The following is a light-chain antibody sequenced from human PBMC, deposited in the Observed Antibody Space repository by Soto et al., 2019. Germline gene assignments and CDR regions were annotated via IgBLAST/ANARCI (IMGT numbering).Light chain of an antibody. Sequence: QSVLTQPPSVSGAPGQRVTISCTGSSSNIGAGYDVHWYQQLPGAAPKLLIYANNNRPSGVPDRFSGSKSGTSASLAITGLQAEDEADYYCQSYDSSLNRVFGGVTKVTVL. J-gene: IGLJ3*02. CDR3: QSYDSSLNRV. V-gene: IGLV1-40*01. CDR1: SSNIGAGYD. CDR2: ANN.